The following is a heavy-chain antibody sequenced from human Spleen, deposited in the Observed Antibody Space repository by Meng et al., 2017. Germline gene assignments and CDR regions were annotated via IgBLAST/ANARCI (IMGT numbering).Heavy chain of an antibody. CDR1: GGSISSSTYY. CDR2: IFYTGNT. V-gene: IGHV4-39*07. CDR3: ARDRSGYGMDV. J-gene: IGHJ6*02. Sequence: SETLSLTCTVSGGSISSSTYYWGWIRQPPGKGLEWIGNIFYTGNTYHNPSLKSRVTISVDTSKNQFSLKLRSVTAADTAVYYCARDRSGYGMDVWGQGTTVTVSS. D-gene: IGHD2-15*01.